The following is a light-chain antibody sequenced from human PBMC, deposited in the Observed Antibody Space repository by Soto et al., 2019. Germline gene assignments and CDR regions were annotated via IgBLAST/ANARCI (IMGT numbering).Light chain of an antibody. CDR1: SSDVGGYNY. CDR2: DVS. Sequence: QSVLTQPASVSGSPGQSITISCTGTSSDVGGYNYVSWYQQHPGKAPKLMIYDVSNRPSGVSNRFSGSKSGTSASLAISGLQAEDEADYYCQSYDSSLSALYVFGTGTKVTVL. CDR3: QSYDSSLSALYV. J-gene: IGLJ1*01. V-gene: IGLV2-14*01.